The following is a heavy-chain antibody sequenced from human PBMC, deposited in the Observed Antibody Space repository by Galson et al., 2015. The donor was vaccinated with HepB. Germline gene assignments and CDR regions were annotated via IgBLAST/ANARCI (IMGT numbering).Heavy chain of an antibody. J-gene: IGHJ6*03. CDR2: IYYDGYNK. Sequence: SLRLSCAASGFAFSSYGMHWVRQAPGKGLEWVAVIYYDGYNKYSADSFEGRFTISRDNSKNTLYLQMDSLRAEDTAVYYCARGNFYHYYLDVWGTGTTVTVSS. V-gene: IGHV3-33*01. CDR1: GFAFSSYG. CDR3: ARGNFYHYYLDV.